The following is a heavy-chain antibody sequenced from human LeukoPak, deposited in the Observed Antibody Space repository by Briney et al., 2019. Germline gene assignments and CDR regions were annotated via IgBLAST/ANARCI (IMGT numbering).Heavy chain of an antibody. V-gene: IGHV3-7*01. Sequence: GGSLRLSCAASGFTFSSYWMSWVRQAPGKGLEWVANIKQDGSEKYYVDSVKGRFTISRDNAKNSLYLQMNSLRAEDTAVYYCARAGFWSGYWRSYYYYMDVWGKGTTVTVSS. CDR1: GFTFSSYW. J-gene: IGHJ6*03. CDR3: ARAGFWSGYWRSYYYYMDV. CDR2: IKQDGSEK. D-gene: IGHD3-3*01.